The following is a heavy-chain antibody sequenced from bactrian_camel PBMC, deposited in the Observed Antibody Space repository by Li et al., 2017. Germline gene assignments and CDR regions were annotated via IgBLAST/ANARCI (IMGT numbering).Heavy chain of an antibody. D-gene: IGHD6*01. CDR3: AAEDYCGGSWDLPENYLY. J-gene: IGHJ4*01. CDR2: INTQLGTT. Sequence: DVQLVESGGGSVQTGGTLRLSCAASGDTYCMTWFRQAPGKKREGVASINTQLGTTYCADPVKGRFTIAQDNAKNSVYLQMNSLRPEDTAMYYCAAEDYCGGSWDLPENYLYWGQGTQVTVS. CDR1: GDTYC. V-gene: IGHV3S40*01.